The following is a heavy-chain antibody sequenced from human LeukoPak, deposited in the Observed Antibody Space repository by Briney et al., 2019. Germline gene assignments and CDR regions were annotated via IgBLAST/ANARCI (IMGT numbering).Heavy chain of an antibody. V-gene: IGHV1-2*02. D-gene: IGHD3-10*01. Sequence: ASVKVSCKASGYTFTSYGITWVRQAPGQGLEWMGWINPNSGGTNYAQKFQGRVTMTRDTSISTVYLELSSLRADDTAVYYCARDPATTYYYNPWGQGTLVTVSS. CDR3: ARDPATTYYYNP. CDR1: GYTFTSYG. J-gene: IGHJ4*02. CDR2: INPNSGGT.